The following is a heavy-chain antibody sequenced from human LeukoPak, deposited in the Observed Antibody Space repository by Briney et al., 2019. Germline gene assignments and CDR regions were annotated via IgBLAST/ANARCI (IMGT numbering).Heavy chain of an antibody. V-gene: IGHV4-4*07. CDR2: IYTSGNT. CDR3: ARGGGSYYEVTPYFDY. Sequence: SETLSLTCTVSGGSITNYYWSWIRQPAGKGLEWIGRIYTSGNTKYNPSLKSRLSMSVDTSKNQFSLRLSSVTAADTAVYYCARGGGSYYEVTPYFDYWGQGTLVTVSS. J-gene: IGHJ4*02. CDR1: GGSITNYY. D-gene: IGHD1-26*01.